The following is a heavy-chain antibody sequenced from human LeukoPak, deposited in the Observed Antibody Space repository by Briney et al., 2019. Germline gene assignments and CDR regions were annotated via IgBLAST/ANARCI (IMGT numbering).Heavy chain of an antibody. CDR2: ISGSGGTT. Sequence: HPGGSLRLSCAASGFTVSSNYMTWVRQTPEKGLAWVSDISGSGGTTYYADSVKGRFTISRDNFKNTLFLQMNSLRAEDTAVYYCAKQYSSGWLRIFDYWGQGTLVTVSS. D-gene: IGHD6-19*01. J-gene: IGHJ4*02. CDR1: GFTVSSNY. CDR3: AKQYSSGWLRIFDY. V-gene: IGHV3-23*01.